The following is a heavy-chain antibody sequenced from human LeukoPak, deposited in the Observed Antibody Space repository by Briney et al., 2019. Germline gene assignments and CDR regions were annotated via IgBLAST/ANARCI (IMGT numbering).Heavy chain of an antibody. CDR1: GGSISSYY. Sequence: SETLSLTCTVSGGSISSYYWSWIRQPPGKGLEWIGNIFYSGSTNYSPSLKSRVTISVDTSKNQFSLKLTSVTAADTAVYYCARSVSWFGGQNFWGQGTLVTVSS. CDR3: ARSVSWFGGQNF. D-gene: IGHD3-10*01. CDR2: IFYSGST. V-gene: IGHV4-59*01. J-gene: IGHJ4*02.